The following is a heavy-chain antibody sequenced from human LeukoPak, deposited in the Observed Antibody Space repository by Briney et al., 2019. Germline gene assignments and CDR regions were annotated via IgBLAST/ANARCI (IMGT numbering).Heavy chain of an antibody. D-gene: IGHD6-19*01. CDR3: ARAYSNGWYPFDA. CDR2: VDNDGSST. CDR1: GFTFGSYW. V-gene: IGHV3-74*01. Sequence: GGSLRLSCAASGFTFGSYWMHWVRQAPGEGLVWVSRVDNDGSSTNYADSVKGRFTISRDNSKNTLYLQMNSLRAEDTAVYYCARAYSNGWYPFDAWGQGTLVTVSS. J-gene: IGHJ4*02.